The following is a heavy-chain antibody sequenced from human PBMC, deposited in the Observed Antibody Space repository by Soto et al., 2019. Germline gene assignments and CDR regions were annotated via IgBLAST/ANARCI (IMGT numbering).Heavy chain of an antibody. CDR3: ALGAGWNHRYFDY. CDR1: SFTFKLYA. J-gene: IGHJ4*02. V-gene: IGHV3-23*01. D-gene: IGHD1-1*01. Sequence: EGHLLESGGGLVQPGGSLRLSCAASSFTFKLYAMTWVRQAPGKGLEWVSGISGSGGSTYYADSVKGRFTISRDNSKNTLYLQMNSLRAEDTAVYYCALGAGWNHRYFDYWGQGTLVTVSS. CDR2: ISGSGGST.